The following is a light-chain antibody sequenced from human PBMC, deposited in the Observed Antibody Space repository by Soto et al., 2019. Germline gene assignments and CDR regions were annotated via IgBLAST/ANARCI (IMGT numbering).Light chain of an antibody. CDR1: QSVSSY. Sequence: PGERATLSCRASQSVSSYLAWYQQKPGQAPRLLVYDASTRATGIPARFSGSGSGTDFTLSISSLEPEDFAVYFCQQRSDWPLTFGGGTKVEIK. CDR3: QQRSDWPLT. CDR2: DAS. V-gene: IGKV3-11*01. J-gene: IGKJ4*01.